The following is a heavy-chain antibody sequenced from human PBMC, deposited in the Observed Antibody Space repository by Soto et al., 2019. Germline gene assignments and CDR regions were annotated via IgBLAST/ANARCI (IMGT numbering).Heavy chain of an antibody. Sequence: QVQLVQSGAEVKKPGSSVKVSCKASGVTFSSYAISWVRQAPGQGLEWMGGIIPICGTANYAQKLQGRVTITADESTSTDYMEMSMMRSEETAVYYCARGYDSSGDYAFSYWGQGTLVTVSS. CDR1: GVTFSSYA. V-gene: IGHV1-69*01. J-gene: IGHJ4*02. CDR3: ARGYDSSGDYAFSY. CDR2: IIPICGTA. D-gene: IGHD3-22*01.